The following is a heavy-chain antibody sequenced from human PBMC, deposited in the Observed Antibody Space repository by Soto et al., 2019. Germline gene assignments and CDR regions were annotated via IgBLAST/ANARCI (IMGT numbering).Heavy chain of an antibody. Sequence: EVQLVESGGGLVQPGGSLRLSCAASGFTFSSYSMIWVRQAPGKGLEWVSYISISSSTIYYADSVKGRFTISRDNAKNSLYLQMNRLRDEDTAVYYCTRDPYGMDVWGQGTTVTVSS. V-gene: IGHV3-48*02. CDR1: GFTFSSYS. CDR2: ISISSSTI. J-gene: IGHJ6*02. CDR3: TRDPYGMDV.